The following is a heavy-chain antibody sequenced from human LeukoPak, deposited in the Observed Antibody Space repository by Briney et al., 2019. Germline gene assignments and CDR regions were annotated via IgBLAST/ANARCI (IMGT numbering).Heavy chain of an antibody. J-gene: IGHJ2*01. CDR3: ARDQGWGDWYFDL. CDR1: GGSIRSSY. D-gene: IGHD3-10*01. CDR2: LFYNGNT. Sequence: SETLSLPCTVSGGSIRSSYWSWIRRPPGKGLEWIGYLFYNGNTNYNSSLKSRVTISVDTSKNQFSLKLNSLTAADTAVYFCARDQGWGDWYFDLWGRGTLVTVSS. V-gene: IGHV4-59*01.